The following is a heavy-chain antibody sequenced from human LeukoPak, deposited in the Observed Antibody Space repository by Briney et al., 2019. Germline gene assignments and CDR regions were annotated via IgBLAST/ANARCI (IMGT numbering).Heavy chain of an antibody. CDR3: ARHSGSGSLSRPFDP. D-gene: IGHD3-10*01. V-gene: IGHV4-39*01. CDR1: GGSVTSGGFY. CDR2: IYYTEST. J-gene: IGHJ5*02. Sequence: SETLSLTCSVSGGSVTSGGFYWGWLRQPPGKGPEWIATIYYTESTYYNPSLNSRVTVSIDTSKNQFSLRLTSVTATDTAVYHCARHSGSGSLSRPFDPWGQGTLVTVSS.